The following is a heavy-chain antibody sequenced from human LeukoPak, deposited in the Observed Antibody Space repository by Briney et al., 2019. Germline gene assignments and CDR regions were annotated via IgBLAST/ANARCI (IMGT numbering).Heavy chain of an antibody. D-gene: IGHD6-19*01. J-gene: IGHJ4*02. CDR1: GVTFSSYW. Sequence: GGSLRLSCAASGVTFSSYWMGWVRQAPGKGLEWVSGISWNSGSIGYADSVKGRFTISRDNAKNSLYLQMNSLRAEDTALYYCAKDRGSGWYYFDYWGQGTLVTVSS. CDR3: AKDRGSGWYYFDY. CDR2: ISWNSGSI. V-gene: IGHV3-9*01.